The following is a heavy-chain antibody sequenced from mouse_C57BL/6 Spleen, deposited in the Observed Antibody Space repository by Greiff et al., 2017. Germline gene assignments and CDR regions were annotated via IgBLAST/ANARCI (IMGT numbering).Heavy chain of an antibody. CDR3: ARQNIVTTNYYAMDY. CDR1: GFTFSSYG. V-gene: IGHV5-6*01. Sequence: EVQVVESGGDLVKPGGSLKLSCAASGFTFSSYGMSWVRQTPDKRLEWVATISSGGSYTYYPDSVKGRFTISRDNAKNTLYLQMSSLKSEDTAMYYCARQNIVTTNYYAMDYWGQGTSVTVSS. CDR2: ISSGGSYT. D-gene: IGHD2-5*01. J-gene: IGHJ4*01.